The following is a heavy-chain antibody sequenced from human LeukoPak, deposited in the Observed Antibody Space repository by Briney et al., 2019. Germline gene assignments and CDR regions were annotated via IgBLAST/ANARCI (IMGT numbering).Heavy chain of an antibody. CDR3: AKDWYYDILTGYQHYFDY. Sequence: TGRSLRLSCAASGFTFSSYGMHWVRKAPGKGLEWVAVISYDGSNKYYADSVEGRFTISRDNSKNTLYLQMNSLRAEDTDVYYCAKDWYYDILTGYQHYFDYWGQGTLVTVSS. D-gene: IGHD3-9*01. CDR1: GFTFSSYG. CDR2: ISYDGSNK. J-gene: IGHJ4*02. V-gene: IGHV3-30*18.